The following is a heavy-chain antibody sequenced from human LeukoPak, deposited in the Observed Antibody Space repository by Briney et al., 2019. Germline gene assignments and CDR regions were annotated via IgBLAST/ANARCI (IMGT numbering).Heavy chain of an antibody. CDR3: ARYCSGTCYSGFEY. CDR1: GFTLSNYA. CDR2: IRGSGGNT. Sequence: GGSLRLSCAASGFTLSNYAMSWVRQAPRKGLELVSTIRGSGGNTYYADSVKGRFTISRDTSKNTLDLQMNSLRAEDTALYYCARYCSGTCYSGFEYWGQGTLVTVSS. D-gene: IGHD2-2*01. V-gene: IGHV3-23*01. J-gene: IGHJ4*02.